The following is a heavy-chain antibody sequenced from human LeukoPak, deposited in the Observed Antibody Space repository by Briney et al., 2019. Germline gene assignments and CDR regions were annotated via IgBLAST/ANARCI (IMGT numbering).Heavy chain of an antibody. D-gene: IGHD2-2*01. V-gene: IGHV4-4*02. CDR2: IYHSGST. CDR3: ARGSECSSTSCHYYYYGMDV. Sequence: SGTLSLTCAVSGGSISSSNWWSWVRQPPGKGLEWIGEIYHSGSTNYNPSLKSRVTISVGKSKNQFSLKLSSVTAADTAVYYCARGSECSSTSCHYYYYGMDVWGKGTTVTVSS. CDR1: GGSISSSNW. J-gene: IGHJ6*04.